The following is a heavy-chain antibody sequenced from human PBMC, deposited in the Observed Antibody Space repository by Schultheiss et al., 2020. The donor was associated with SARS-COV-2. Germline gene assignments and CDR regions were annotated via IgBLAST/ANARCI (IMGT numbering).Heavy chain of an antibody. CDR2: IYYSGST. CDR3: AAGRSWIQLPVG. J-gene: IGHJ4*02. CDR1: GGSVSSSSSY. V-gene: IGHV4-61*03. D-gene: IGHD5-18*01. Sequence: SETLSLTCSVYGGSVSSSSSYWSWIRQPPGKGLEWIGYIYYSGSTNYNPSLKSRVTISLDTSKNHFSLKLSSVTAADTAVYYCAAGRSWIQLPVGWGQGTLVTVSS.